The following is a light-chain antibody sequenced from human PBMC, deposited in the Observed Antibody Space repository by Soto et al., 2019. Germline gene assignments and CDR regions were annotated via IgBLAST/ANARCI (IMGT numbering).Light chain of an antibody. CDR2: DVN. J-gene: IGLJ1*01. Sequence: QSALTQPRSVSGSPGQSVTISCTGTSSDVGGYDYVSWYQQHPGKAPKLMIFDVNKRPSGVSNRFSGSKSGNTASLTISGLQADDEADYYCSSYTSSSTYVFGTGTKVTVL. V-gene: IGLV2-11*01. CDR3: SSYTSSSTYV. CDR1: SSDVGGYDY.